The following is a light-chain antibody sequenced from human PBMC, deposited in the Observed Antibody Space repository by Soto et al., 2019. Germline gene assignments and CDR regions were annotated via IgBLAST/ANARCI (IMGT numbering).Light chain of an antibody. Sequence: ELVLTQSPATPSLSTGESATLSCRATRSVSIYLAWYQQKNGQAPRLLIYDASSRPTDIPARFSGSGSGTDFNLTISSLETEDFALYDCQQRSNWPITFGQGTRLEIK. CDR3: QQRSNWPIT. CDR2: DAS. V-gene: IGKV3-11*01. CDR1: RSVSIY. J-gene: IGKJ5*01.